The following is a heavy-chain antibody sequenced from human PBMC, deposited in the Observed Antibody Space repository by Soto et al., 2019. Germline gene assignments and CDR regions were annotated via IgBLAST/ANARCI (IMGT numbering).Heavy chain of an antibody. CDR2: INAGNGNT. D-gene: IGHD1-26*01. J-gene: IGHJ2*01. CDR3: ARGGRLYWYCDL. CDR1: GYTFTNYA. Sequence: QVQLVQSGAEVKKPGASVKVSCKASGYTFTNYAMHWVRQAPGQRLEWMGWINAGNGNTKYSQKFQGRVTITRDTSASTAYMELSSLRSEDTAVYYCARGGRLYWYCDLWGRGTLVTVSS. V-gene: IGHV1-3*01.